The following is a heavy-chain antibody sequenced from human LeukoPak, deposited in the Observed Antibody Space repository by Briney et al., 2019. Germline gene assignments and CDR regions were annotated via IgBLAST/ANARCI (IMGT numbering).Heavy chain of an antibody. CDR3: AKIGGYMVRGVENWFDP. D-gene: IGHD3-10*01. J-gene: IGHJ5*02. CDR2: IDYSGST. CDR1: GGSISSNNYY. Sequence: SETLPLTCTVSGGSISSNNYYWGWIRQPPGKGLEWFGSIDYSGSTNYNPSLKSRVTISVDTSKNQFSLKVTSVTAAGTAVYYCAKIGGYMVRGVENWFDPWGQGTLVTVSS. V-gene: IGHV4-39*01.